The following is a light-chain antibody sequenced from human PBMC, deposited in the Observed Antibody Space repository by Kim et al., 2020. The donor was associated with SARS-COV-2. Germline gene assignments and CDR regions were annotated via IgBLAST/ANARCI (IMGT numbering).Light chain of an antibody. Sequence: GERVTLSCRASQSVSSNVAWFQKKPGQAPRLLVYGAYIRATDTPSRFSGSRSGTGFTEFTLTISSLQSEDFAVSYCQHYDNWPPTFGPGTKVDIK. CDR3: QHYDNWPPT. J-gene: IGKJ1*01. CDR2: GAY. CDR1: QSVSSN. V-gene: IGKV3-15*01.